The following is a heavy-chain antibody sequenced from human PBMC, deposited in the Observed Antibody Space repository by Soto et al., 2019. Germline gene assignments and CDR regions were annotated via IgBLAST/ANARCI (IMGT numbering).Heavy chain of an antibody. V-gene: IGHV1-18*04. D-gene: IGHD1-26*01. CDR1: GYTFTSYG. CDR3: ARDRIVGATRYYYHGMDV. Sequence: GASVKVSGKASGYTFTSYGISWGRQAPGQGLEWMGWISAYNGNTNYAQKLQGRVTMTTDTSTSTAYMELRSLRSDDTAVYYCARDRIVGATRYYYHGMDVWGLGTTVTVS. CDR2: ISAYNGNT. J-gene: IGHJ6*02.